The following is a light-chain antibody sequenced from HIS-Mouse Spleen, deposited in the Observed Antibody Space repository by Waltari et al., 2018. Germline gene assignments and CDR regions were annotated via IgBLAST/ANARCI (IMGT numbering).Light chain of an antibody. CDR2: EDS. Sequence: SYELTQPPSVSVSPGQTARITCSGDALPQKISYWYQQKSGQAPVLVIYEDSKRPSGIPERFSGSSSGTMATLTISGAQVGDEADYYCYSTDSSGNHRVFGGGTKLTVL. J-gene: IGLJ2*01. CDR3: YSTDSSGNHRV. V-gene: IGLV3-10*01. CDR1: ALPQKI.